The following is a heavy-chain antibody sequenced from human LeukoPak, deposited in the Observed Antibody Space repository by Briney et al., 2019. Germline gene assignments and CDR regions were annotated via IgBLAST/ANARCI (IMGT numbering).Heavy chain of an antibody. CDR1: GGSISSGSYS. V-gene: IGHV4-61*02. Sequence: PSQTLSLTCTVSGGSISSGSYSWSWIRQPAGKRLEWIGSIYYSGSTYSNPTLKSRLTISVDTSKNQITLNLTSVTAADAAVYYCAREALIEGFYYYMDVWGKGTTVTVSS. CDR3: AREALIEGFYYYMDV. CDR2: IYYSGST. J-gene: IGHJ6*03. D-gene: IGHD3-22*01.